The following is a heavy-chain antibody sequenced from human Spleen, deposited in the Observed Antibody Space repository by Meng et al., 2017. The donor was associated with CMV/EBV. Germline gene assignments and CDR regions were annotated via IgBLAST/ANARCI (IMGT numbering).Heavy chain of an antibody. V-gene: IGHV3-48*03. D-gene: IGHD1-14*01. Sequence: GGSLRLSCVVSRFTFNDFEMSWVRQAPGKGPEWVSYISSSGYTIYYADSVKGRFTISRDNAKNSLHLQMNNLRAEDTAVYYCARGNQVWGQGTLVTVSS. CDR2: ISSSGYTI. J-gene: IGHJ4*02. CDR1: RFTFNDFE. CDR3: ARGNQV.